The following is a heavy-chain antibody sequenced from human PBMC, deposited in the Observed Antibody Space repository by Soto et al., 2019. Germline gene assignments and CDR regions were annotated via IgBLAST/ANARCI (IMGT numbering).Heavy chain of an antibody. V-gene: IGHV4-59*01. CDR2: IYYSGST. CDR3: ARGGRAAYYYYLGV. CDR1: GGSSNTYY. Sequence: QVQLQESGPGLVKPSETLSLTCNVSGGSSNTYYWSWIRQPPGKGLEWIGYIYYSGSTNYNPSLTSRVTMSVDTSKNQFALKLSSVTAADTAVYYWARGGRAAYYYYLGVWGKGTTVTVSS. J-gene: IGHJ6*03.